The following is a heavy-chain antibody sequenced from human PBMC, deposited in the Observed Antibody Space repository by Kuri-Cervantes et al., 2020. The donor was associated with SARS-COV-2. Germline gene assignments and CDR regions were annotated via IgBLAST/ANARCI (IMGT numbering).Heavy chain of an antibody. V-gene: IGHV3-53*01. Sequence: GESLKISCAASGFTFSSYSMNWVRQAPGKGLEWVSVIYSGGSTYYADSVKGRFTISRDNAKNSLYLQMNSLRAEDTAVYYCTTSLYSSSFYWGQGTLVTVSS. J-gene: IGHJ4*02. CDR1: GFTFSSYS. D-gene: IGHD6-6*01. CDR2: IYSGGST. CDR3: TTSLYSSSFY.